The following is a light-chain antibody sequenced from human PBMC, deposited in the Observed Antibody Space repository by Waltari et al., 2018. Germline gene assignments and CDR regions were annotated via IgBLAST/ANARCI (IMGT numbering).Light chain of an antibody. V-gene: IGKV3-11*01. J-gene: IGKJ4*01. CDR1: QNVGNY. CDR2: DTS. Sequence: IVLTQSPDTLSLSPGEGATLSCRASQNVGNYLAWYQQKPGQAPRLLIYDTSNRATGIPARFSGSGSGTDFTLTISGLEPEDFAVYYCQHRSNWPLNFGGGTKVEIK. CDR3: QHRSNWPLN.